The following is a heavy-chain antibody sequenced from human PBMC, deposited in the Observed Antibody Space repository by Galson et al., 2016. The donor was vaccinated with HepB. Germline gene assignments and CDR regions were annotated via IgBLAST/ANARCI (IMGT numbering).Heavy chain of an antibody. Sequence: LSLTCTVSGASNSGYYLSWIRQPPGKGLEWIGYIYYSGRTNYNPSLKSRVTISVDTSKNQFSLKLSSVTAADTAVYYCARDDSGGWYGFHYGMDVWGQGTTVTVSS. CDR1: GASNSGYY. CDR2: IYYSGRT. J-gene: IGHJ6*02. V-gene: IGHV4-59*01. CDR3: ARDDSGGWYGFHYGMDV. D-gene: IGHD6-19*01.